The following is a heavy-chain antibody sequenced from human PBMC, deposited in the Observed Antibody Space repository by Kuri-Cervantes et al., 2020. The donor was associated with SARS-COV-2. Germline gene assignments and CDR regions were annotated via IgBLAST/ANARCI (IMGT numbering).Heavy chain of an antibody. Sequence: SETLSLTCAVSGVPVTGGTDYWAWIRQPAGKGLEWIGRNYTSGSTNYNPSPKSRVTMSVDTSKNQFSLKLSSVTAADTAVYYCASLLTGGYYYYMDVWGKGTTVTVSS. CDR3: ASLLTGGYYYYMDV. J-gene: IGHJ6*03. V-gene: IGHV4-61*10. CDR2: NYTSGST. CDR1: GVPVTGGTDY.